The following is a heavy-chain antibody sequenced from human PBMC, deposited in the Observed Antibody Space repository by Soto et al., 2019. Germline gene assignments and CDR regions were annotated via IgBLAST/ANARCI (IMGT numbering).Heavy chain of an antibody. Sequence: GGSLRLSCAASGFRYSGYAMSWVRQAPGKGLEWVSGISNSGGSTFYADSVKGRFTIYRDNSENTLYLQMNSLKGEDTAVYFCAKDQAGGWISHGYDHWGQGSRVTVSS. CDR3: AKDQAGGWISHGYDH. V-gene: IGHV3-23*01. CDR2: ISNSGGST. J-gene: IGHJ4*02. CDR1: GFRYSGYA. D-gene: IGHD5-12*01.